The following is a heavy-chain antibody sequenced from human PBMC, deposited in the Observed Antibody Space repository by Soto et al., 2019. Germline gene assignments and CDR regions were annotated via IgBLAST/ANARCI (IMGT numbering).Heavy chain of an antibody. CDR3: ARDLPVGLDLLSVYYYYGMDV. J-gene: IGHJ6*02. CDR2: FSAYNGNT. CDR1: GCTFTIYG. D-gene: IGHD1-7*01. Sequence: GASVRVSCKASGCTFTIYGIRCVRLAPWQGLQLLGWFSAYNGNTNYAQKLQGRVTMTTDTSTSTAYMELRSLRSDDTAVYYCARDLPVGLDLLSVYYYYGMDVWGQGTTVTVSS. V-gene: IGHV1-18*04.